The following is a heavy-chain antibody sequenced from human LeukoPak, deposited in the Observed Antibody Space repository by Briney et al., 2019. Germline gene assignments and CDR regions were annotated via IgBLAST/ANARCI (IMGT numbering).Heavy chain of an antibody. CDR2: FDPEDGET. CDR3: ATHILTGYYPKYYFDY. CDR1: GYTLTELS. Sequence: ASVKVSCKVSGYTLTELSMHWVRQASGKGLEWMGGFDPEDGETICAQKFQGRVTMTEDTSTDTAYMELSSLRSEDTAVYYCATHILTGYYPKYYFDYWGQGALVTVSS. V-gene: IGHV1-24*01. J-gene: IGHJ4*02. D-gene: IGHD3-9*01.